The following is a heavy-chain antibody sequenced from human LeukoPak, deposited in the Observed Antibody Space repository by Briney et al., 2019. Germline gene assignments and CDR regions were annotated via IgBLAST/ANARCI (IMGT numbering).Heavy chain of an antibody. CDR2: INPNSGAT. D-gene: IGHD3-3*01. J-gene: IGHJ4*02. V-gene: IGHV1-2*02. CDR3: ARIQEHRSGLDF. Sequence: ASVKVSCKATGYSFTGHYMHWVRQAPGQGLEWMGWINPNSGATSYAREFQGRVTMTRDTSINTAFMQLSRLIPEDTAVYFCARIQEHRSGLDFWGQGTLVTVSS. CDR1: GYSFTGHY.